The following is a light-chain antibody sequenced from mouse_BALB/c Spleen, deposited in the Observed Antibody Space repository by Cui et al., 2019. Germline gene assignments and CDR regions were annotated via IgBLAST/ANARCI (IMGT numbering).Light chain of an antibody. CDR1: SSVSSSY. V-gene: IGKV4-57-1*01. J-gene: IGKJ2*01. Sequence: ENVLTQSPAIMSASPGEKATMTCRASSSVSSSYLHWYQQKSGASPKLWIYSTSNLASGVPARFSGSGSGTSYSLTISSVEAEDAATYYCQQYSGYPLTFGGGTKLEIK. CDR3: QQYSGYPLT. CDR2: STS.